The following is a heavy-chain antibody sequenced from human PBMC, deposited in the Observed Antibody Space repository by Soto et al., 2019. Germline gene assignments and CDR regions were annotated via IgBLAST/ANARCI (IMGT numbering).Heavy chain of an antibody. J-gene: IGHJ4*02. V-gene: IGHV3-30*18. Sequence: GGSLRLSCAASGFTFSSYGMYWVRQAPGKGLEWVAAISYDGSNNYHADSVKGRFTISRDNSKNTLYLQLNSLRTEDTAVYYCAKDIVKYTYGACDYWGQGXLVTVYS. CDR1: GFTFSSYG. D-gene: IGHD5-18*01. CDR3: AKDIVKYTYGACDY. CDR2: ISYDGSNN.